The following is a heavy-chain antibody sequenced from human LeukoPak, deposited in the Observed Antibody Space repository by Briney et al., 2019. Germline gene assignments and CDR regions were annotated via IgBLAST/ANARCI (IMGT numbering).Heavy chain of an antibody. V-gene: IGHV4-34*01. CDR3: ARYKGSRGYSYGNYYYYYMDV. Sequence: LTCAVYGGSFSGYYWSWIRQPPGKGLEWIGEINHSGSTNYNPSLKSRVTISVDTSKNQFSLKLSSVTAADTAVYYCARYKGSRGYSYGNYYYYYMDVWGKGTTVTVSS. CDR1: GGSFSGYY. CDR2: INHSGST. J-gene: IGHJ6*03. D-gene: IGHD5-18*01.